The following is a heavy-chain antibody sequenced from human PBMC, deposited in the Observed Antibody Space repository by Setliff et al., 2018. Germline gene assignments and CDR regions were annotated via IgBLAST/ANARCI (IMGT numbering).Heavy chain of an antibody. CDR1: GYTFTSYG. J-gene: IGHJ6*02. Sequence: VASVKVSCKASGYTFTSYGISWVRQAPGQGLEWMGWISAYNGNTNYAQKLQGRVTMTTDTSTSTAYMELRSLRSDDTAVYYCARVEGYYNFWSGYFPYYYGMDVWGQGTTVTVSS. D-gene: IGHD3-3*01. V-gene: IGHV1-18*01. CDR3: ARVEGYYNFWSGYFPYYYGMDV. CDR2: ISAYNGNT.